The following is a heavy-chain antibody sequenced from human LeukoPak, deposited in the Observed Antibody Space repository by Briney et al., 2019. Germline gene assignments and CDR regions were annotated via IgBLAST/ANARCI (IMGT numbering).Heavy chain of an antibody. D-gene: IGHD2-2*01. CDR2: INPNSGGT. J-gene: IGHJ5*02. V-gene: IGHV1-2*02. CDR1: GYTFTGYY. CDR3: ARVIWAGSYCSSTSCPNWFDP. Sequence: ASVKVSCKASGYTFTGYYMHWVRQAPGQGLEWMGWINPNSGGTNYAQKFQGRVTMTRDTSISTAYMELSRLRSDDTAVYYCARVIWAGSYCSSTSCPNWFDPWGQRTLVTVSS.